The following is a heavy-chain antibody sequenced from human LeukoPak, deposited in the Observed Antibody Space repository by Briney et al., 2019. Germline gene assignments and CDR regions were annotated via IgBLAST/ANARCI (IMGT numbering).Heavy chain of an antibody. CDR1: GFTFSSNW. Sequence: GGSLRLSCVGSGFTFSSNWMTWVRQAPGKGLEWVSYIGSSGSSIYYADSVKGRFTISRDNAKNSLYLQMYSLRAEDAAVYYCARGTARITTIIDYWGQGTLVTVSS. CDR3: ARGTARITTIIDY. V-gene: IGHV3-48*04. J-gene: IGHJ4*02. CDR2: IGSSGSSI. D-gene: IGHD1-14*01.